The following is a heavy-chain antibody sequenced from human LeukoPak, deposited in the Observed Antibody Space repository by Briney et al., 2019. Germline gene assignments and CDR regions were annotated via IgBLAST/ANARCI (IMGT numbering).Heavy chain of an antibody. J-gene: IGHJ4*02. D-gene: IGHD1-7*01. Sequence: GGSLRLSCAASGFIFSNYAMNWVRQAPGKGLEWVSIISGSGATTSYADSVKGRFTISRDNSKNTLYLQVISLRAEDTAVYFCARFGVTATLDYWGQGTLVTVSS. CDR3: ARFGVTATLDY. CDR1: GFIFSNYA. V-gene: IGHV3-23*01. CDR2: ISGSGATT.